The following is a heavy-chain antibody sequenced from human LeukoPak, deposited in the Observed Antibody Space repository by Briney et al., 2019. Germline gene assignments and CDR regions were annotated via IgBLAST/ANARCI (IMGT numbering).Heavy chain of an antibody. D-gene: IGHD1-1*01. CDR3: ARDGTRGSSIIRVYYFDY. Sequence: GGSLRLSCAASGFTFSSYWMSWVRQAPGKGLEWVANIKQDGSEKYYVDSVKGRFTISRDNAKNSLYLQMNSLRAEDTAVYYCARDGTRGSSIIRVYYFDYWGQGTLVTVSS. J-gene: IGHJ4*02. CDR2: IKQDGSEK. CDR1: GFTFSSYW. V-gene: IGHV3-7*01.